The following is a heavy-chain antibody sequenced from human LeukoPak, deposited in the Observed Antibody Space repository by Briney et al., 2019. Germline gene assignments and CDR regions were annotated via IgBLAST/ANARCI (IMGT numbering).Heavy chain of an antibody. CDR3: EKDAF. V-gene: IGHV3-7*02. J-gene: IGHJ4*02. Sequence: PGGSLRLSCAASGFTFDISWLNWVRQAPGKGPEWVATMKPDGSAKYYVDSVKGRFTISRDNAKNSVYLQMDSLRVEDTAVYYCEKDAFWGRETLVTVSS. D-gene: IGHD5-24*01. CDR1: GFTFDISW. CDR2: MKPDGSAK.